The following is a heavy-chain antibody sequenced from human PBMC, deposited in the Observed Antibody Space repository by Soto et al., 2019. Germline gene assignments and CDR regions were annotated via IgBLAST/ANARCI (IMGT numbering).Heavy chain of an antibody. J-gene: IGHJ4*02. CDR1: GFTFSDYY. D-gene: IGHD5-12*01. Sequence: EVHLVESGGGLVQPGGSLRLSCAASGFTFSDYYMTWVRQAPGKGLEWVANIKQDGSEKYYVDSVRGRFTISRDNAKNLLSLQMNSLRGEDTAVYYCARGGRNGYTTFYFDYWGQGTLVTVSS. CDR3: ARGGRNGYTTFYFDY. CDR2: IKQDGSEK. V-gene: IGHV3-7*04.